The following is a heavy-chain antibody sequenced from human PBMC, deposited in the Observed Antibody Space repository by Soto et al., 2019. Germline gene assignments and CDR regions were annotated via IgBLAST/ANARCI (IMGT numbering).Heavy chain of an antibody. CDR1: GYTFTGYY. Sequence: GASVKVSCKASGYTFTGYYMHWVRQAPGQGLEWMGWINPNSGGTNYAQKFQGWVTMTRDTSISTAYMELSSLRSEDTAVYYCGSSVVVAAYYFDYWGQGTLVTVSS. J-gene: IGHJ4*02. CDR3: GSSVVVAAYYFDY. CDR2: INPNSGGT. D-gene: IGHD2-15*01. V-gene: IGHV1-2*04.